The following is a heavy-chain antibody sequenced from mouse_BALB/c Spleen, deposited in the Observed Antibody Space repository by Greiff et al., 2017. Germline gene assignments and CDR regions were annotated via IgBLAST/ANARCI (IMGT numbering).Heavy chain of an antibody. D-gene: IGHD2-14*01. CDR3: VRDRARYDAGAY. Sequence: QVQLQQSGPGLVAPSQSLSITCTVSGFSLTSYDISWIRQPPGKGLEWLGVIWTGGGTNYNSAFMSRLSISKDNSKSQVFLKMNSLQTDDTAIYYCVRDRARYDAGAYWGQGTLVTVSA. V-gene: IGHV2-9-2*01. J-gene: IGHJ3*01. CDR2: IWTGGGT. CDR1: GFSLTSYD.